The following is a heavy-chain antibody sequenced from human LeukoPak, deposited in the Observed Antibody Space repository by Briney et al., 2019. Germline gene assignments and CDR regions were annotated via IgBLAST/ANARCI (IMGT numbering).Heavy chain of an antibody. CDR3: AKDPFGYDFWSGYPSPMDV. CDR2: IWYDGSNK. CDR1: GFTFSSYG. V-gene: IGHV3-33*06. Sequence: AGGSLRLSCAASGFTFSSYGMHWVRQARGKWLEWVAVIWYDGSNKYYADSVKGRFTISRDNSKNTLYLHMNSLRAEDTTVYYCAKDPFGYDFWSGYPSPMDVWGKGTTVTVSS. D-gene: IGHD3-3*01. J-gene: IGHJ6*03.